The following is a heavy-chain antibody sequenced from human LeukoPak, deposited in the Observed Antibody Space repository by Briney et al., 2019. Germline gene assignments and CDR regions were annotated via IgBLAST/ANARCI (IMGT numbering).Heavy chain of an antibody. CDR3: ARGPLRFLEWEGGFDY. CDR1: DGSVGRDY. J-gene: IGHJ4*02. V-gene: IGHV4-59*02. CDR2: IYYSGST. D-gene: IGHD3-3*01. Sequence: SESLSLRRMVADGSVGRDYWSWIPQPQEKELEWIGYIYYSGSTNYNPSLKSRVTISVDTSKNQFSLKLSSVTAADTAVYYCARGPLRFLEWEGGFDYWGQGTLVTVSS.